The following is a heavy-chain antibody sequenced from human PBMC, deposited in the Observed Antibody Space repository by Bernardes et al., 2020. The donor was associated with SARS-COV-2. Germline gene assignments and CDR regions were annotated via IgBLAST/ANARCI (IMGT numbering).Heavy chain of an antibody. CDR1: GFTFSSYA. V-gene: IGHV3-64*01. J-gene: IGHJ6*02. D-gene: IGHD3-3*01. CDR3: ARVSTYYDFCSGYYKNYYYGMDG. Sequence: GGSLRLSCAASGFTFSSYAMHWVRQAPGKGLEYVSAISSNGGSTYYANSVKGRFTISRDNSKNTLYLQMGSLRAEDMAVYYCARVSTYYDFCSGYYKNYYYGMDGWGQGTTVTVSS. CDR2: ISSNGGST.